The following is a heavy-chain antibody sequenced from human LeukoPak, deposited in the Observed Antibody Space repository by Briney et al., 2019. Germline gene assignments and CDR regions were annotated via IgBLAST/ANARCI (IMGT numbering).Heavy chain of an antibody. Sequence: GVSLRLSCLPSAFTVSPYAMQWVRHAPGKGLEWVAGISYDGSNNYYAASVSGRFTISRDNSKTTLYLQTRSVRAEDTAVYYCARSRIVGVGYSYSDMDVWGEGTTVPVSS. CDR2: ISYDGSNN. D-gene: IGHD2-21*01. CDR3: ARSRIVGVGYSYSDMDV. J-gene: IGHJ6*04. V-gene: IGHV3-30-3*01. CDR1: AFTVSPYA.